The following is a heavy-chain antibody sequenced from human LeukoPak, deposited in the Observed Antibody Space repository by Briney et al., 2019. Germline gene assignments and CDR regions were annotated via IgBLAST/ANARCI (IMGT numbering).Heavy chain of an antibody. V-gene: IGHV5-51*01. D-gene: IGHD3-3*01. Sequence: GESLKISCKGSGYSFTSYWIGWVRQMAGKGLEWMGIIYPCDSDTRYSPSFQGQATLSADKSISTAYLQWSSLKASDTAMYYCARRYDFWSGYREFDYWGQGTLVTVSS. CDR2: IYPCDSDT. CDR3: ARRYDFWSGYREFDY. CDR1: GYSFTSYW. J-gene: IGHJ4*02.